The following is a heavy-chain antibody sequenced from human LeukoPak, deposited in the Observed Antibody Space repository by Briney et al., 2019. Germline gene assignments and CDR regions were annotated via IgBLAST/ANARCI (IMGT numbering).Heavy chain of an antibody. CDR1: GGSISSSSYY. V-gene: IGHV4-39*07. Sequence: SGTLSLTCTVSGGSISSSSYYWGWIRQPPGKGLEWIGSIYYSGSTYYNPSLKSRVTISVDASKNQFSLKLSSVTAADTAVYYCAGGHNWFDPWGQGTLVTVSS. CDR2: IYYSGST. CDR3: AGGHNWFDP. D-gene: IGHD2-15*01. J-gene: IGHJ5*02.